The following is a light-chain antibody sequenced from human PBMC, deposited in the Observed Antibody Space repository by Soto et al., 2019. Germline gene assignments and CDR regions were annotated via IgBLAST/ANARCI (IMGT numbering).Light chain of an antibody. CDR3: SSYTDSSTLLYV. J-gene: IGLJ1*01. Sequence: QSALTQPASVSGSPGQSITIPCTGTSSDVGGYNYVSWYQQHPGKAPKLMIYEVSNRPSGVSNRFSASKSGNTASLTISGLQAEDEADYYCSSYTDSSTLLYVFGTGTKLTVL. CDR1: SSDVGGYNY. CDR2: EVS. V-gene: IGLV2-14*01.